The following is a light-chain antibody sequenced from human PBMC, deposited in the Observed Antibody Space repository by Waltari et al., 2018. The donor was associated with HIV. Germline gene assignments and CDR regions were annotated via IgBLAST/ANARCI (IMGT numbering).Light chain of an antibody. CDR2: KTN. CDR3: AAWDDSLNGPL. CDR1: SSNVGRNS. V-gene: IGLV1-44*01. Sequence: QSVLTPPPSASGTPGQRVTISCSGSSSNVGRNSVSWYRQFPGTAPKLLIYKTNQRPAGVPDRFSGSKSGTSASLAISGLQSDDESVYYCAAWDDSLNGPLFGGGTQLTVL. J-gene: IGLJ2*01.